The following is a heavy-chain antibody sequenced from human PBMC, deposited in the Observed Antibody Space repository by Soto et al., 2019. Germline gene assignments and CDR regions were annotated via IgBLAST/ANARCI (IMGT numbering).Heavy chain of an antibody. D-gene: IGHD3-22*01. CDR2: INHSGST. V-gene: IGHV4-34*01. J-gene: IGHJ4*02. CDR1: GVSINHYY. CDR3: ARGIYYYDSSGYRYFDY. Sequence: SETLSLTCTVSGVSINHYYWSWIRQPPGKGLEWIGEINHSGSTNYNPSLKSRVTISVDTSKNQFSLKLSSVTAADTAVYYCARGIYYYDSSGYRYFDYWGQGTLVTVSS.